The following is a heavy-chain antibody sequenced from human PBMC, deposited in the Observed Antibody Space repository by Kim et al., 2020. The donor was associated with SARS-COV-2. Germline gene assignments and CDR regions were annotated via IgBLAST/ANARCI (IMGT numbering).Heavy chain of an antibody. CDR3: ARDDGYSSSWDADYYGMDV. Sequence: GGSLRLSCAASGFTFSSYSMNWVRQAPGKGLEWVSYISSSSSTIYYADSVKGRFTISRENAKNSLYLQMNSLRDEDTAVYYCARDDGYSSSWDADYYGMDVWGQGTTVTVSS. CDR1: GFTFSSYS. CDR2: ISSSSSTI. V-gene: IGHV3-48*02. D-gene: IGHD6-13*01. J-gene: IGHJ6*02.